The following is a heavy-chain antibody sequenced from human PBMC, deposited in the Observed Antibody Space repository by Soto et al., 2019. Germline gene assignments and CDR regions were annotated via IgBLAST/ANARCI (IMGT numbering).Heavy chain of an antibody. CDR3: TRVALRRLNYNGVDV. J-gene: IGHJ6*02. CDR1: GGSISSYY. D-gene: IGHD2-8*01. V-gene: IGHV4-4*07. Sequence: SETLSLTCTVSGGSISSYYWSWIRQPAGKGLEWIGRIYSSGITRYNPSLNSRVTMSVDTSKNQFSLKLGSVTAADTAVYYCTRVALRRLNYNGVDVWGQGTTVTVSS. CDR2: IYSSGIT.